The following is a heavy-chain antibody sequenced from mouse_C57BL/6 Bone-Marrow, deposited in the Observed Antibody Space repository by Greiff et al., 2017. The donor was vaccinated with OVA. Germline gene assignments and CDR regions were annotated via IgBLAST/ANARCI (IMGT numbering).Heavy chain of an antibody. CDR1: GYAFSSYW. CDR2: IYPGDGDT. V-gene: IGHV1-80*01. J-gene: IGHJ2*01. Sequence: VKLMESGAELVKPGASVKISCKASGYAFSSYWMNWVKQRPGKGLEWIGQIYPGDGDTNYNGKFKGKATLTADKSSSTAYMQLSSLTSEDTAVYYCARRGSRYFDYWGQGTTLTVSS. D-gene: IGHD1-1*01. CDR3: ARRGSRYFDY.